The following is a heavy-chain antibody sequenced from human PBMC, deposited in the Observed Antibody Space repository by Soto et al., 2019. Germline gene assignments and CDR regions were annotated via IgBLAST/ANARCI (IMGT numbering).Heavy chain of an antibody. V-gene: IGHV1-2*04. D-gene: IGHD2-8*01. CDR1: GYTFTGYY. J-gene: IGHJ3*02. Sequence: GASVKVSCKASGYTFTGYYMHWVRQAPGQGLEWMGWINPNSGGTNYAQKFQGWVTMTRDTSISTAYMELSRLRSDDTAVYYCARDKGVGAGPVDAFDIWGQGTMVTVS. CDR3: ARDKGVGAGPVDAFDI. CDR2: INPNSGGT.